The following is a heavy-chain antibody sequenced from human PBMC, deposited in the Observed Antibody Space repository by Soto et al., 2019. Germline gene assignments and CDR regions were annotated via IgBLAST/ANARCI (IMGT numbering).Heavy chain of an antibody. CDR2: ISNGGNYI. J-gene: IGHJ4*02. CDR3: ARDESAGSSIRY. V-gene: IGHV3-21*01. Sequence: EVQVVESGGGLVKPGGSLRLSCTASGSPFSTYGMNWVRQAPGKGLEWVSSISNGGNYIYYADSVQGRFTISRDNAKSSLYLQMNSLRAAATAVYFCARDESAGSSIRYWGQGTLVTVSS. D-gene: IGHD3-3*02. CDR1: GSPFSTYG.